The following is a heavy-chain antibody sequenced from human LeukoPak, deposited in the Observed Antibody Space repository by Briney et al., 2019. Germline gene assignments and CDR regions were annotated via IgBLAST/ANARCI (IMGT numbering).Heavy chain of an antibody. Sequence: PGGSLRLSCAASGFTFSSYAMHWVRQAPGKGLEWVAVISYDGSNKYYADSVKGRFTISRDNSKNTLYLQMNSLRAEDTAVYYCAREDSSGYLDYWGQGTLVTVSS. CDR1: GFTFSSYA. V-gene: IGHV3-30-3*01. CDR3: AREDSSGYLDY. CDR2: ISYDGSNK. D-gene: IGHD3-22*01. J-gene: IGHJ4*02.